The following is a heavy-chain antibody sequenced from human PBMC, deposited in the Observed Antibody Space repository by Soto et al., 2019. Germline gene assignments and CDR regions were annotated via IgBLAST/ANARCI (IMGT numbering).Heavy chain of an antibody. D-gene: IGHD2-15*01. J-gene: IGHJ6*02. CDR1: GFTFSSYG. CDR3: ARGEYCSGGSCYRSPYYFYGMDV. Sequence: GGSLRLSCAASGFTFSSYGMHWVRQAPGKGLEWVAVISYDGSNKYYADSVKGRFTISRDNSKNTLYLQMNSLTAEDTAVYYCARGEYCSGGSCYRSPYYFYGMDVWGQGTTVTVSS. CDR2: ISYDGSNK. V-gene: IGHV3-30*03.